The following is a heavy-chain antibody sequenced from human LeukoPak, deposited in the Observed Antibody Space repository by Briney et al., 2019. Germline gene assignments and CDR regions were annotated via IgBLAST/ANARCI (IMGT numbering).Heavy chain of an antibody. V-gene: IGHV1-3*01. Sequence: ASVKVSCKASGYTCTSYAMHWVRQAPGQRLEWMGRINAGNGNTKYSQKFQGRVTITRDTSASTAYMELSSLRSEDTAVYYCARSLRWLHYLDYWGQGTLVTVSS. J-gene: IGHJ4*02. CDR3: ARSLRWLHYLDY. CDR2: INAGNGNT. D-gene: IGHD4-23*01. CDR1: GYTCTSYA.